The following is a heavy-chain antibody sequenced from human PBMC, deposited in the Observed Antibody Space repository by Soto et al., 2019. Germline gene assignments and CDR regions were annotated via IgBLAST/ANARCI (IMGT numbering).Heavy chain of an antibody. V-gene: IGHV3-23*01. D-gene: IGHD1-1*01. Sequence: EVHLLESGGGLVQPGGSLRLSCAASGFTFSDYSMSWVRQTPDRGREWVSALTRGGTSYYADSVQGRFTVSRDNSKNTVSLQMHSLRAEDTARYYCTKRATTVQTPGNYFDSWGQGTLVTVSS. CDR1: GFTFSDYS. CDR2: LTRGGTS. CDR3: TKRATTVQTPGNYFDS. J-gene: IGHJ4*02.